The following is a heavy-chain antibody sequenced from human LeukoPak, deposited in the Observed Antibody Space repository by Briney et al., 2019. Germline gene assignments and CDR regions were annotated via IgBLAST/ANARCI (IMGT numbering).Heavy chain of an antibody. Sequence: PGGSLRLSCAASGFTFSSYSMNWVRQAPGKGLEWVSAISGSGGSTYYADSVKGRFTISRDNSKNTLYLQMNSLRAEDTAVYYCAKGRFAVRGGLDYWGQGTLVTVSS. CDR2: ISGSGGST. J-gene: IGHJ4*02. D-gene: IGHD3-10*01. CDR3: AKGRFAVRGGLDY. V-gene: IGHV3-23*01. CDR1: GFTFSSYS.